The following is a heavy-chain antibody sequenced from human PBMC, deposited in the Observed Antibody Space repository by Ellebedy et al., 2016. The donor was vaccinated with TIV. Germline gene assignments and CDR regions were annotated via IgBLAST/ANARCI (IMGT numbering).Heavy chain of an antibody. Sequence: GESLKISCAASGFNFSSYAMSWVRQAQGKGLEWVSTISSTGSRTYYADSVECRFLISRDNSKQTLYLQMNSLRAEETAVYYCAKGRGGGSNTSAPRYYFDYWGLGTLVTVST. J-gene: IGHJ4*02. CDR3: AKGRGGGSNTSAPRYYFDY. CDR2: ISSTGSRT. V-gene: IGHV3-23*01. D-gene: IGHD3-22*01. CDR1: GFNFSSYA.